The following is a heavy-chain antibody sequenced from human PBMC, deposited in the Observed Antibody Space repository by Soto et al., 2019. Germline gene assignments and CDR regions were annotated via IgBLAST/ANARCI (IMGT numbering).Heavy chain of an antibody. CDR2: ISYDGSNK. J-gene: IGHJ6*02. Sequence: QVQLVESGGGVVQPGRSLGLSCAASGFTFSSYAMHWVRQAPGKGLEWVAVISYDGSNKYYADSVKGRFTISRDNSKNTLYLQMNSLRAEDTAVYYCARDTQRTTVVTPRRPYYYGMDVWGQGTTVTVSS. CDR3: ARDTQRTTVVTPRRPYYYGMDV. CDR1: GFTFSSYA. V-gene: IGHV3-30-3*01. D-gene: IGHD4-17*01.